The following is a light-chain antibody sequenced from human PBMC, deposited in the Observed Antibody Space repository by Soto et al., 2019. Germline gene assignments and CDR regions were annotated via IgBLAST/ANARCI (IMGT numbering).Light chain of an antibody. V-gene: IGKV3-20*01. CDR2: GAS. J-gene: IGKJ5*01. CDR3: QHSSDLPMP. Sequence: TMLKQSPCAVSLSPGERATLSCRASQSVSSSSLAWCQQKPGQAPRLLIYGASRRATGIPDRFSGSASGTDFTLTISRLEPEDFAVYFCQHSSDLPMPFGQGTRLEIK. CDR1: QSVSSSS.